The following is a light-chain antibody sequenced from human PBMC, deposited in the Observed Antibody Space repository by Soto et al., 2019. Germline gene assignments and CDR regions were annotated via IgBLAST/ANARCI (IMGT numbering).Light chain of an antibody. J-gene: IGLJ2*01. CDR2: ANN. V-gene: IGLV1-44*01. CDR1: RANIGSNT. CDR3: AAWYDSLNGPV. Sequence: QSVLIQSHSASGTPGQRVTISCSGSRANIGSNTVHWYQQVPGTAPRLLIYANNQRPSGVPDRFSGSKSGTSASLAISGLQSEDEDDYYCAAWYDSLNGPVFGGGTKLTVL.